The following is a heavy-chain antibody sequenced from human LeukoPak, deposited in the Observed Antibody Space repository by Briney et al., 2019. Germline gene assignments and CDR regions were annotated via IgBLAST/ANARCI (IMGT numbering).Heavy chain of an antibody. Sequence: PGGSLRLSCAASGFTFSDYWMHWVRRAPGKGLVWVSRIDSYGTDTDYADSVKGRFTVSRDNAKNTLYLQMNSLRAEDTAMYYCVRDNGGVDYWGQGTLVTVSS. CDR3: VRDNGGVDY. CDR1: GFTFSDYW. J-gene: IGHJ4*01. D-gene: IGHD2-8*01. V-gene: IGHV3-74*01. CDR2: IDSYGTDT.